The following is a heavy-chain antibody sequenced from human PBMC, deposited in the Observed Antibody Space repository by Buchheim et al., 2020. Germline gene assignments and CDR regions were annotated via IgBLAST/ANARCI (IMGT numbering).Heavy chain of an antibody. J-gene: IGHJ4*02. V-gene: IGHV3-15*01. Sequence: EVQLVESGGGLVKPGGSLRLSCAASGFTFSNAWMSWVRQAPGKGLEWVGCIKSKTDGGTTDYAAPVKGRFTISRDDSKNTLYLQMNSLKTEDTAVYYCTTEPSWRLGELGDYWGQGTL. CDR2: IKSKTDGGTT. CDR1: GFTFSNAW. CDR3: TTEPSWRLGELGDY. D-gene: IGHD3-16*01.